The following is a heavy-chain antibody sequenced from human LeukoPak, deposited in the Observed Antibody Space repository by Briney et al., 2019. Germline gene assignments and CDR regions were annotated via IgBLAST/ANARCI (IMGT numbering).Heavy chain of an antibody. CDR2: ISSSSSYI. CDR3: ARDFITHYDILTGYYPLRR. D-gene: IGHD3-9*01. Sequence: GGSLRLSCAASGFTFSSYSMNWARQAPGKGREGVSSISSSSSYIYYAEPVKGRFTISRDNAKNSLYLQMNSLRAEDTAVYYCARDFITHYDILTGYYPLRRWGQGTLVTVSS. V-gene: IGHV3-21*01. J-gene: IGHJ4*02. CDR1: GFTFSSYS.